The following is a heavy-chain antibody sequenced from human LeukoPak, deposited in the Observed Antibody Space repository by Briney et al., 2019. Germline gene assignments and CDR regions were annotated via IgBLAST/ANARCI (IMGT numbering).Heavy chain of an antibody. CDR3: ARDYSYCGGDCSSFESDY. V-gene: IGHV4-59*12. Sequence: SETLSLTCTVSGGSISSYYWSWIRQSPGKGLEWIGYIYYSGSTNYNPSLKSRVTISVDTSKNQFSLKLSSVTAADTAVYYCARDYSYCGGDCSSFESDYWGQGTLVTVSS. D-gene: IGHD2-21*01. CDR2: IYYSGST. CDR1: GGSISSYY. J-gene: IGHJ4*02.